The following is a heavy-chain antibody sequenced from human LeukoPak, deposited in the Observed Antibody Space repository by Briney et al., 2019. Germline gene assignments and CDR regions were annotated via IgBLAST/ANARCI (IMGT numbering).Heavy chain of an antibody. J-gene: IGHJ4*02. CDR1: GFSVTTDSYC. CDR2: DYCGGNT. D-gene: IGHD3-10*01. V-gene: IGHV4-61*01. CDR3: ARDHFGSLDS. Sequence: KSSETLSLTCTVSGFSVTTDSYCWGWIRQPPGKGLEWIGYDYCGGNTNYDPSLKRRVTISVDTSKNQFSLTLTSVTAADTAVYFRARDHFGSLDSWGQGILVTVSS.